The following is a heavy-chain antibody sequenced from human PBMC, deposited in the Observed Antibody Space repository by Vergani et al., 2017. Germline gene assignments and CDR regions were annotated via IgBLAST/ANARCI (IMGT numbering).Heavy chain of an antibody. D-gene: IGHD2-2*01. CDR1: GYPFTSYD. V-gene: IGHV1-8*01. CDR2: LNPNSGNT. J-gene: IGHJ6*03. CDR3: ARGGLDPAAEYYYYYYMDV. Sequence: QVQLVQSGAEVKKPGASVTVSCKASGYPFTSYDINWVRQATGKGLEWMGWLNPNSGNTGSAQKFQGRVPMTRNTSRSTAYMELSSLISEDTAVYYCARGGLDPAAEYYYYYYMDVWGKGTTVTVSS.